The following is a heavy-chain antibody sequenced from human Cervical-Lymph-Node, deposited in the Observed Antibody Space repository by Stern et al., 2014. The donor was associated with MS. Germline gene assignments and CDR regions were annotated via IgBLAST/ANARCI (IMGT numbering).Heavy chain of an antibody. D-gene: IGHD2-8*02. V-gene: IGHV4-39*01. Sequence: QVQLQESGPGLVKPSETLSLTCAVSGDSISSYTHYWAWIRQPPGKGLERIGSAYYSGPSTHNPPLKSPSPTSVATPKNPSALGLTSVTAADTAVYYCAKHACTGAACPFDLWGQGTLVTVSS. J-gene: IGHJ4*02. CDR3: AKHACTGAACPFDL. CDR2: AYYSGPS. CDR1: GDSISSYTHY.